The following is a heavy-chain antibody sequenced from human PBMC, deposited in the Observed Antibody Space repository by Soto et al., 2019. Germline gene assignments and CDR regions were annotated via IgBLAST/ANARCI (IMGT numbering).Heavy chain of an antibody. J-gene: IGHJ6*02. CDR3: ARGVGSSGYYYYYYYGMDV. D-gene: IGHD3-22*01. V-gene: IGHV4-34*01. Sequence: QVQLQQWGAGLLKPSETLSLTCAVYGGSFSGYYWSWIRQPPGKGLEWIGEINHSGSTNYNPSLKHRVTISVDTSKNQFSLKLSSVTAADTAVYYCARGVGSSGYYYYYYYGMDVWGQGTTVTVSS. CDR1: GGSFSGYY. CDR2: INHSGST.